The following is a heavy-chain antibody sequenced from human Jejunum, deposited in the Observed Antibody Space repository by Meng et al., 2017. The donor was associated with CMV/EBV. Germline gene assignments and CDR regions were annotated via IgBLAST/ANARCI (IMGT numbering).Heavy chain of an antibody. CDR1: SGDYY. J-gene: IGHJ5*02. Sequence: SGDYYGSWIRQPPGKGLEWIGFTYYNGRSYYHPSLKSRVTMSVDTSKNQFSLRLSSVTAADTAVYYCARTQDCTSTSCYTGFDPWGQGTLVTVSS. CDR3: ARTQDCTSTSCYTGFDP. D-gene: IGHD2-2*01. CDR2: TYYNGRS. V-gene: IGHV4-30-4*08.